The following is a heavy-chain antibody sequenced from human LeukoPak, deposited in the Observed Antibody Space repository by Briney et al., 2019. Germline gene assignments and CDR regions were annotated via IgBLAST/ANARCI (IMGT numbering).Heavy chain of an antibody. Sequence: GGSLRLSCAASGFTFSNYWMHWVRQAPGKGLVWVSRINTDGSSTSYADSVKGRFTVSRDNAKNTLFLQMNSLRAEDTAVYYCAAVVPAAPFQNWGQGTLVTASS. V-gene: IGHV3-74*01. D-gene: IGHD2-2*01. CDR2: INTDGSST. CDR1: GFTFSNYW. J-gene: IGHJ1*01. CDR3: AAVVPAAPFQN.